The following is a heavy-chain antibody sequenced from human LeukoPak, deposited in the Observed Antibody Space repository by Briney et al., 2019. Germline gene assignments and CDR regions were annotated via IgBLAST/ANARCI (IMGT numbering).Heavy chain of an antibody. Sequence: PSETLSLTCTVSGGSISSSSYSWGWIRQPPGKGLEWIGSIYYSGSTYYNPSLKSRVTISVDTSKNQFSLKLSSVTAADTAVYYCARLDYYDSSGYYRDDYWGQGTLVTVSS. J-gene: IGHJ4*02. CDR3: ARLDYYDSSGYYRDDY. CDR2: IYYSGST. V-gene: IGHV4-39*01. CDR1: GGSISSSSYS. D-gene: IGHD3-22*01.